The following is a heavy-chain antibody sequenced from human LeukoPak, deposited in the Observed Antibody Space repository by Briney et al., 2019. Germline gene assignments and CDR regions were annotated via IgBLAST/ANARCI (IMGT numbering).Heavy chain of an antibody. CDR3: ARPNITSYYDSRGYDAFDV. D-gene: IGHD3-22*01. CDR1: GYRLNPYW. V-gene: IGHV5-51*01. J-gene: IGHJ3*01. CDR2: IYPDDSDT. Sequence: GESLKISCQGSGYRLNPYWIAWGRKMPRKGLEWIGIIYPDDSDTRYSPSFQGQVTISADKSVRTAYLQWSSLKASDTAMYYCARPNITSYYDSRGYDAFDVWGQGTMVTVSS.